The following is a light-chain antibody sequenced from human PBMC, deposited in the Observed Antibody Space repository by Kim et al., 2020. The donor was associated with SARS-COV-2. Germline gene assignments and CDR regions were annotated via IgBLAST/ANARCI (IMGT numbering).Light chain of an antibody. Sequence: ESTGQTASITCSGDKLGDKYACWYQQKPGQSPVLVIYQDSKRPSGIPERFSGSNSGNTATLTISGTQAMDEADYYCQAWDSSTGVFGGGTQLTVL. CDR3: QAWDSSTGV. J-gene: IGLJ2*01. CDR2: QDS. V-gene: IGLV3-1*01. CDR1: KLGDKY.